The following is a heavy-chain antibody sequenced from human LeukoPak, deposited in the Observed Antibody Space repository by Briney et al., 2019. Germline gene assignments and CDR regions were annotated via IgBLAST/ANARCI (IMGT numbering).Heavy chain of an antibody. J-gene: IGHJ4*02. V-gene: IGHV3-7*01. CDR1: GFNFRDHW. Sequence: GGSLRLSCAASGFNFRDHWMSWVRQTPTKGLEWVANINQDGKEEYNVDSVEGRFTISRDNAKNSMYLQMNSLRVDDTAVYYCARENLGDYVVFESWGQGTLVTVSS. CDR3: ARENLGDYVVFES. CDR2: INQDGKEE. D-gene: IGHD4-17*01.